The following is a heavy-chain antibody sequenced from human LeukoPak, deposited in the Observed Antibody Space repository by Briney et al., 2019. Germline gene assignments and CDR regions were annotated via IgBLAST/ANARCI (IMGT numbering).Heavy chain of an antibody. CDR1: GRSIDSDSYH. CDR3: ARVGRNGGWHFDY. Sequence: SEALSLTCTVSGRSIDSDSYHWGWIRQPPGKGLEWIGSIYYSGKTFYNPSLQSRVTISLATSKTQFSLNLGSVTAADTAVYCCARVGRNGGWHFDYWGQETLVTVSS. D-gene: IGHD6-19*01. CDR2: IYYSGKT. J-gene: IGHJ4*02. V-gene: IGHV4-39*07.